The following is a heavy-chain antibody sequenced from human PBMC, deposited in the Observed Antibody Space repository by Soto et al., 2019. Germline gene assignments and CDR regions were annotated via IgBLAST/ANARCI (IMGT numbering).Heavy chain of an antibody. CDR2: ISSDGDLR. Sequence: EVHLLGSGGDLVKPGGSLRLSCEVSGFTFNNFAMSWVRQSPGKGLEWVSTISSDGDLRHYAESVKGRFTISRDNSKSPLFLQMNSLRAEDTALYFCAKVRQRFLDILTGATNFDSWGQATLVTVSS. CDR1: GFTFNNFA. V-gene: IGHV3-23*01. CDR3: AKVRQRFLDILTGATNFDS. J-gene: IGHJ4*02. D-gene: IGHD3-9*01.